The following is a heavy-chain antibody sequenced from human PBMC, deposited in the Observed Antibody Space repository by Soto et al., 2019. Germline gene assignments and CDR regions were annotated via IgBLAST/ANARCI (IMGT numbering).Heavy chain of an antibody. CDR1: GGSISSSSYY. V-gene: IGHV4-39*01. CDR2: IYYSGST. Sequence: SETLSLTCTVSGGSISSSSYYWGWIRQPPGKGLEWIGSIYYSGSTYYNPSLKSRVTISVDTSKNQFSLKLSSVTAADTAVYYFARGYYGSGSYYHFDYWGQGTLVNVSS. CDR3: ARGYYGSGSYYHFDY. D-gene: IGHD3-10*01. J-gene: IGHJ4*02.